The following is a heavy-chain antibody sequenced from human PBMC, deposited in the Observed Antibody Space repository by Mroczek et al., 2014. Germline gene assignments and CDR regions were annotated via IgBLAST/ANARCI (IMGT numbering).Heavy chain of an antibody. CDR3: ARDSRTGTTHRNRIYGMDV. Sequence: QVQLQQSGPGLVKPSQTLSLTCTVSGGSISSGGYYWSWIRQHPGKGLEWIGYIYYSGSTYYNPSLKSRVTISVDTSKNQFSLKLSSVTAADTAVYYCARDSRTGTTHRNRIYGMDVWGQGTTVTRLL. CDR2: IYYSGST. D-gene: IGHD1-7*01. CDR1: GGSISSGGYY. J-gene: IGHJ6*02. V-gene: IGHV4-31*03.